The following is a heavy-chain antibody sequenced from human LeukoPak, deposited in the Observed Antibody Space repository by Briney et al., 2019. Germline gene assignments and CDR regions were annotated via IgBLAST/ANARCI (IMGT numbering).Heavy chain of an antibody. CDR3: AKRKYSNSGIDDY. J-gene: IGHJ4*02. D-gene: IGHD6-6*01. V-gene: IGHV3-23*01. CDR1: GFTFSSYA. Sequence: GGSLRLSCAASGFTFSSYAMSWVRQVPGKGLEWVSVISGSGDNTYYADSVKGRFTISRDNSKNMLYLQMNSLRAEDTAVYYCAKRKYSNSGIDDYWGQGTLVTVSS. CDR2: ISGSGDNT.